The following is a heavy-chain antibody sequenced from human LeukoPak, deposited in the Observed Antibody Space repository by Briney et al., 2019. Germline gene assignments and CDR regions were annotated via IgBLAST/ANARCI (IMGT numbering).Heavy chain of an antibody. V-gene: IGHV4-39*07. D-gene: IGHD6-13*01. Sequence: RSEALSLTCTVSGGSISSSSYYWGWIRQPPGKGLEWIGSIYYSGSTYYNPSLKSRVTISVDTSKNQFSLKLSSVTAADTAVCYCAGYRFYHFDYWGQGTLVTVSS. CDR3: AGYRFYHFDY. J-gene: IGHJ4*02. CDR1: GGSISSSSYY. CDR2: IYYSGST.